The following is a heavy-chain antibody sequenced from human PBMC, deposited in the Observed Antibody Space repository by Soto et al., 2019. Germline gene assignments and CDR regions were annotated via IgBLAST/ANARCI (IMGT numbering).Heavy chain of an antibody. J-gene: IGHJ4*02. Sequence: PGGSLRLSCAASGFTFNTYGRYWVRQAPGKGLGWVAAISYDGSNKYHADSVKGRFTISRDNSKNTLYLQMNSLRVEDTAVYYCAKDIVRYTYGACDYWGQGALVTVSS. CDR3: AKDIVRYTYGACDY. CDR2: ISYDGSNK. D-gene: IGHD5-18*01. V-gene: IGHV3-30*18. CDR1: GFTFNTYG.